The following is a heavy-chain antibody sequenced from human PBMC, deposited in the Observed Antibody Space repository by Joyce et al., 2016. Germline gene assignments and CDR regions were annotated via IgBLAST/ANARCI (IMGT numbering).Heavy chain of an antibody. V-gene: IGHV3-30-3*01. CDR1: GFIFGRNG. Sequence: QVQLVESGGGVVPPGRSLRLSCTASGFIFGRNGMHWVRQADGKGLEWLAFISHDSTIIYYADSVKGRLTISRDNSENAMYVQISDLKPEDTAVYYCARDGGPLDYWGQGALVTVSS. J-gene: IGHJ4*02. CDR3: ARDGGPLDY. D-gene: IGHD3-16*01. CDR2: ISHDSTII.